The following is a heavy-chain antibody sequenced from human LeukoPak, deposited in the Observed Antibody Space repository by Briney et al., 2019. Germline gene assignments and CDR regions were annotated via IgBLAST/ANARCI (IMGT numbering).Heavy chain of an antibody. J-gene: IGHJ4*02. CDR2: ISGSGGTT. Sequence: GGSLRLSCAASGFTFSSYAMSWVRQAPGKGLEWVSAISGSGGTTYYADSVKGRFTISRDNSKITLYLQMNSLRAEDTAVYYYAKSGPLLWPIDWGQGTLVTVSS. CDR1: GFTFSSYA. CDR3: AKSGPLLWPID. D-gene: IGHD3-16*01. V-gene: IGHV3-23*01.